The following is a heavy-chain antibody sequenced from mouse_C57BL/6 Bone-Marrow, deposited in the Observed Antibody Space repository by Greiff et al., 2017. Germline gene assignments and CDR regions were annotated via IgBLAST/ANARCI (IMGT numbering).Heavy chain of an antibody. CDR2: INPYNGGT. J-gene: IGHJ3*01. Sequence: VQLQQSGPVLVKPGASVKMSCKASGYTFTDYYMNWVKQSHGKSLEWIGVINPYNGGTSYNQKFKGKATLTVDKSSSTAYMELNSLTSEDSAVYYCARVDGNYVSPWFAYWGQGTLVTVSA. CDR1: GYTFTDYY. V-gene: IGHV1-19*01. D-gene: IGHD2-1*01. CDR3: ARVDGNYVSPWFAY.